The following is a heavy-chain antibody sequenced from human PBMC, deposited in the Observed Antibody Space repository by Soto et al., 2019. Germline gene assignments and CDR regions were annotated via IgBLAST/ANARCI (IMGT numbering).Heavy chain of an antibody. D-gene: IGHD5-18*01. CDR3: PSHGHVDAGLVVTVLAY. CDR1: GGSISSSPYY. Sequence: QLQLQESGPGLVRPSETLSLTCRVSGGSISSSPYYWAWIRQPPGKGLEWIGSIFNSGTTYYNPSLPMPVTIPVDTSVNPFTLNLPSVTAAATALYSSPSHGHVDAGLVVTVLAYWGPGILVTVSS. J-gene: IGHJ4*02. V-gene: IGHV4-39*01. CDR2: IFNSGTT.